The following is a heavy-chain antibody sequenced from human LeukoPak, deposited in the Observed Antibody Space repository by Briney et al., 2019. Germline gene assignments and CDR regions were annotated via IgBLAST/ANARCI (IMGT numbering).Heavy chain of an antibody. CDR1: GFTFSSYT. D-gene: IGHD2-2*01. CDR3: VRDPHIVVVPAARVYYFDY. Sequence: GGSLRLSCAASGFTFSSYTMSWVRQAPGKGLEWVSYISTSSSTIYYADSVKGRFTISRDNAKNSLYLQMNSLRVEDTAVYYCVRDPHIVVVPAARVYYFDYWGQGTLVTVSS. V-gene: IGHV3-48*01. J-gene: IGHJ4*02. CDR2: ISTSSSTI.